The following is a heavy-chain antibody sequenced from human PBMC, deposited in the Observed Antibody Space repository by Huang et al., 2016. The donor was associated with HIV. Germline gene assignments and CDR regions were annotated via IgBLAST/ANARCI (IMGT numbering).Heavy chain of an antibody. V-gene: IGHV3-30-3*01. Sequence: QVQLVESGGGVVQPGRSLRLSCAASGFTFSSYAMHWVRQAPGKGLEWVAVISYDGSNKYYADSGKGRFTISRDNSKNTLYLQMNSLRAEDTAVYYCARDSAKGYFDLWGRGTLVTVSS. CDR2: ISYDGSNK. CDR1: GFTFSSYA. J-gene: IGHJ2*01. CDR3: ARDSAKGYFDL.